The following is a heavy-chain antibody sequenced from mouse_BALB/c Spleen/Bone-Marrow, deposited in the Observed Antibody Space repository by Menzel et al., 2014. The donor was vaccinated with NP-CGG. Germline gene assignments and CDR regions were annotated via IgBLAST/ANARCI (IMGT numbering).Heavy chain of an antibody. Sequence: EVKLVESGAELVKPGASVKLSCTASGFNIKDAYMHWVEQRPEQGLEWIGRIDPANGNTKYDPKFQGKATITADTSSNTAYLQLSSLTSEDTAVYYCARGIFLYGNFLLDYWGQGTSVTVSS. CDR2: IDPANGNT. CDR3: ARGIFLYGNFLLDY. V-gene: IGHV14-3*02. D-gene: IGHD2-10*02. CDR1: GFNIKDAY. J-gene: IGHJ4*01.